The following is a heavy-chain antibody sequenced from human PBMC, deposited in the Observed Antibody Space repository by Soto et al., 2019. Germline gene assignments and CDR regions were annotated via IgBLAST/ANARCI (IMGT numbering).Heavy chain of an antibody. CDR3: ASGIAAVGDYYYYYGMDV. V-gene: IGHV3-21*01. CDR2: ISSSSSYI. D-gene: IGHD6-13*01. J-gene: IGHJ6*02. Sequence: KPGGSLRLSCAASGFTFSSYSMNWVRQAPGKGLEWVSSISSSSSYIYYADSVKGRFTISRDNAKNSLYLQMNSLRAEDTAVYYCASGIAAVGDYYYYYGMDVWGQGTTVTVS. CDR1: GFTFSSYS.